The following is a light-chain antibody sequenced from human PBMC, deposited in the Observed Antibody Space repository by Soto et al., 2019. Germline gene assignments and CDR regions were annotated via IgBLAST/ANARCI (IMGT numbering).Light chain of an antibody. CDR1: SSNIGSNT. J-gene: IGLJ3*02. V-gene: IGLV1-51*01. CDR2: DNN. CDR3: GTWDSSLSAGRV. Sequence: QSVLTQPPSASGTPGQRVTISCSGSSSNIGSNTVSWYQHLPGTAPKLLIYDNNKRPSGIPDRFSGSKSGTSATLGITGLQTGDEADYYCGTWDSSLSAGRVFGGGTKLTVL.